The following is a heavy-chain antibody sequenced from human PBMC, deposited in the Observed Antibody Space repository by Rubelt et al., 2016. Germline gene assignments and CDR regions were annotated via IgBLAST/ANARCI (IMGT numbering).Heavy chain of an antibody. CDR1: GYSFTSYW. D-gene: IGHD6-6*01. CDR2: IYPGDSDT. V-gene: IGHV5-51*01. Sequence: EVQLVQSGAEVKKPGESLKISCKGSGYSFTSYWIGWVRQMPGKGLEWMGSIYPGDSDTRYSPSFQGQVTSSADKSISTAYLQWSSLKASDTAMYYCASLSSSSHDAFDIWGQGTMVTVSS. J-gene: IGHJ3*02. CDR3: ASLSSSSHDAFDI.